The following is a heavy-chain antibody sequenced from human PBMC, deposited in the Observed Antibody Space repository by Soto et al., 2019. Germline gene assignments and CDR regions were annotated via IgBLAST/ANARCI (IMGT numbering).Heavy chain of an antibody. CDR3: AKRATPVVYFDY. J-gene: IGHJ4*02. D-gene: IGHD5-12*01. CDR1: GFTFSSYA. Sequence: GGSLRLSCAASGFTFSSYAMSWVRQAPGKGLEWVSAISGSGGSTYYADSVKGRFTISRDNSKNTLYLQMNSLRAEDTALYYSAKRATPVVYFDYWGQGTLVTVSS. CDR2: ISGSGGST. V-gene: IGHV3-23*01.